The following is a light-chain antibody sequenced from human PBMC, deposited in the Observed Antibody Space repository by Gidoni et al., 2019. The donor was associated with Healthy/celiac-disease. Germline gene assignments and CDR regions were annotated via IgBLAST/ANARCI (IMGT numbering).Light chain of an antibody. V-gene: IGKV1-39*01. J-gene: IGKJ1*01. Sequence: DIQMTHSPSSLSASVGDRVTITCRASQSISSYLNWYQQKPGKAPKLLIYAASRLQSGVPSMFSGSGSGTDFTLTISSLQPEDFATYYCQQSYSTPPTFGQGTKVEIK. CDR2: AAS. CDR1: QSISSY. CDR3: QQSYSTPPT.